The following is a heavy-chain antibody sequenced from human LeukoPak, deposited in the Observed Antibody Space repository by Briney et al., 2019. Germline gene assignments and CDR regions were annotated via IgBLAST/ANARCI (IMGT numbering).Heavy chain of an antibody. J-gene: IGHJ4*02. CDR3: AREDYGDSGGVDY. CDR1: GFTFSKFG. CDR2: ISADGNHK. D-gene: IGHD4-17*01. V-gene: IGHV3-30*04. Sequence: GGSLRLSCAASGFTFSKFGLHWVRQAPGKGLEWVADISADGNHKYYADSVKGRFTIFRDNSKNTAYMEMNSLRAEDTAVYYCAREDYGDSGGVDYWGQGTLVTVSS.